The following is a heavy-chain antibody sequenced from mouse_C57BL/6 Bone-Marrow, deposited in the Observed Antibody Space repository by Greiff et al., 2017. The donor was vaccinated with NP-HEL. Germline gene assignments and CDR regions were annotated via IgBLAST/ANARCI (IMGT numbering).Heavy chain of an antibody. Sequence: VQLQQPGAELVRPGTSVKLSCKASGYTFTSYWMHWVKQRPGQGLEWIGVIDPSDSYTNYNQKFKGKATLTVDTSSSTAYMQLSSLTSEDSAVYYCARSLYYYGSSRYYFDYWGQGTTLTVSS. CDR3: ARSLYYYGSSRYYFDY. J-gene: IGHJ2*01. CDR1: GYTFTSYW. D-gene: IGHD1-1*01. V-gene: IGHV1-59*01. CDR2: IDPSDSYT.